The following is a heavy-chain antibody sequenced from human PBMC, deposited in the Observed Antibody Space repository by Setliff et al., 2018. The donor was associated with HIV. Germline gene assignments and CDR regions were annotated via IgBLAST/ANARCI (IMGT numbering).Heavy chain of an antibody. CDR2: VFYTGFA. CDR3: ARQMPIPGIAITPVDY. V-gene: IGHV4-59*08. Sequence: PSETLSLTCTVSGGSIRSYYWSWIRQSPGKGLEWIGYVFYTGFAAYNPSLKSRLTISVDTSKSQFSLTLTSVTAADTAVYYCARQMPIPGIAITPVDYWGQGALVTVSS. D-gene: IGHD5-12*01. CDR1: GGSIRSYY. J-gene: IGHJ4*02.